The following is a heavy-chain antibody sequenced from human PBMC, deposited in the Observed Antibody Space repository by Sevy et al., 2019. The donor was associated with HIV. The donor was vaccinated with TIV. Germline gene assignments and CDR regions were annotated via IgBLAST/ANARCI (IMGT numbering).Heavy chain of an antibody. Sequence: GGSLRLACAASGFTFSSYSMNWVRQAPGKGLEWVSYISSSSSTIYYEDSVKGRFTISRDNAKNSLYLQMNSLRDEDTAVYYCARTTAMYPGSMDVWGQGTTVTVSS. CDR3: ARTTAMYPGSMDV. V-gene: IGHV3-48*02. D-gene: IGHD5-18*01. J-gene: IGHJ6*02. CDR1: GFTFSSYS. CDR2: ISSSSSTI.